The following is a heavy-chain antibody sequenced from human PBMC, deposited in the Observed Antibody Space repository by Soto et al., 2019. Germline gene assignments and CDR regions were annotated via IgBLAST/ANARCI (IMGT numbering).Heavy chain of an antibody. J-gene: IGHJ6*02. CDR3: ARVRTWLQFHYYGMDV. D-gene: IGHD5-12*01. CDR1: GGSITNDDYY. CDR2: IYYSGST. V-gene: IGHV4-30-4*01. Sequence: TLSLTCTVSGGSITNDDYYWGWIRQPPGKGLEWIGYIYYSGSTYYNPSLKSRVTISVDTSKNQFSLKLNSVTAADTAVYYCARVRTWLQFHYYGMDVWGQGTTVTVSS.